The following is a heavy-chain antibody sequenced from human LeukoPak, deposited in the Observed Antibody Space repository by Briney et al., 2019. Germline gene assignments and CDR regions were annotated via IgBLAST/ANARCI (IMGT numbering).Heavy chain of an antibody. CDR3: AKESLLWFGEQYGMDV. Sequence: GGSLRLSGVASGFTVSSKYMSWVRQAPGKGLEGVAVISYDGSNTYYADSVKGRFTISRDNSENTLYLQMNSLRAEDTAVYYCAKESLLWFGEQYGMDVWGQGTTVTVSS. CDR1: GFTVSSKY. D-gene: IGHD3-10*01. V-gene: IGHV3-30*18. J-gene: IGHJ6*02. CDR2: ISYDGSNT.